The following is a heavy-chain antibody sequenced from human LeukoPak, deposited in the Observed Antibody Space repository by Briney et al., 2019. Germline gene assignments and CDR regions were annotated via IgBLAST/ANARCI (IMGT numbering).Heavy chain of an antibody. Sequence: ASVKVSCTASGYTFTGYYMHWVRQAPGQGLEWMGWINPNSGGTNYAQKFQGRVTMTRDTSISTAYMELSRLRSDDTAAYYCARDQSLYSSSWLLYYYYGMDVWGQGTTVTVSS. V-gene: IGHV1-2*02. CDR3: ARDQSLYSSSWLLYYYYGMDV. CDR2: INPNSGGT. J-gene: IGHJ6*02. CDR1: GYTFTGYY. D-gene: IGHD6-13*01.